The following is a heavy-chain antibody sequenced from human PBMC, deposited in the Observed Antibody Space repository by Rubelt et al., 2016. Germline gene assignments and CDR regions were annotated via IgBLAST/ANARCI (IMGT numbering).Heavy chain of an antibody. CDR3: ARDKVREVIGAFDI. D-gene: IGHD3-10*01. CDR1: GGSISGYY. V-gene: IGHV4-59*12. J-gene: IGHJ3*02. CDR2: IHYSGTT. Sequence: QVQLQESGPGLVKPSETLSLACTVSGGSISGYYWSWIRQPPGKGLEWIAYIHYSGTTKYNPSLKSRVTISVDTSKNQFSLNLSSVTAADTAVYYCARDKVREVIGAFDIWGLGTMVTVSS.